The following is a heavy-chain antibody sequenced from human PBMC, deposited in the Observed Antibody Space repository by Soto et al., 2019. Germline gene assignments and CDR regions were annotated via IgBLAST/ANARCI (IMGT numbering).Heavy chain of an antibody. CDR2: MNPNSGNT. J-gene: IGHJ6*02. D-gene: IGHD3-3*01. V-gene: IGHV1-8*01. CDR1: GYTFTSYD. CDR3: ARGDYDFWSDNYYYYGMDV. Sequence: QVQLVQSGAEVKKPGASVKVSCKASGYTFTSYDINWVRQATGQGLEWMGWMNPNSGNTGYAQKFQGRVTMTRNTSISTAYMELSSLRSEDTAVYYCARGDYDFWSDNYYYYGMDVWGQGTTLTVSS.